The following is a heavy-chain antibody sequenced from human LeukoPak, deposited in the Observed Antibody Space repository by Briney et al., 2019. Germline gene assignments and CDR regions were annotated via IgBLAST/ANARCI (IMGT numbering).Heavy chain of an antibody. CDR1: GYTFTGYY. V-gene: IGHV1-2*02. D-gene: IGHD2-15*01. J-gene: IGHJ4*02. Sequence: ASVKVSCKASGYTFTGYYMHWVRQAPGQGLEWMGWINPNSGGTNYAQKFQGRVTMTRDTSISTAYMELSRLRSDDTAVYYCARALRLAPYCSGGSCYIGYWGQGTLVTVSS. CDR3: ARALRLAPYCSGGSCYIGY. CDR2: INPNSGGT.